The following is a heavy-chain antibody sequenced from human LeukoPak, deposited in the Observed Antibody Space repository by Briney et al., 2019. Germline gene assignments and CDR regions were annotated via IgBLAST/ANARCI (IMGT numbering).Heavy chain of an antibody. J-gene: IGHJ6*02. D-gene: IGHD6-19*01. CDR1: GFTFSSYW. Sequence: GGSLRLSCAASGFTFSSYWMHWVRQAPGKGLVWVSRINSDGSSTSYADSVKGRFTISRDNAKNTLYLQMNSLRAEDTAVYYCARVQISSGWYYYYYYGMDVWGQGTTVTVSS. CDR3: ARVQISSGWYYYYYYGMDV. CDR2: INSDGSST. V-gene: IGHV3-74*01.